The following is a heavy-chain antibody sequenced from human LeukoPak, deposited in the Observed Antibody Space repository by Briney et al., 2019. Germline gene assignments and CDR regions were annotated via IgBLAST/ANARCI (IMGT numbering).Heavy chain of an antibody. Sequence: SQTLSLTCTVSGGSISSGDYYWSWIRRPPGKGLEWIGYIYYSGSTYYNPSLKSRVTISVDTSKNQFSLKLSSVTAADTAVYYCARDLMGTMVRRGFDPWGQGTLVTVSS. CDR3: ARDLMGTMVRRGFDP. CDR1: GGSISSGDYY. D-gene: IGHD3-10*01. V-gene: IGHV4-30-4*08. J-gene: IGHJ5*02. CDR2: IYYSGST.